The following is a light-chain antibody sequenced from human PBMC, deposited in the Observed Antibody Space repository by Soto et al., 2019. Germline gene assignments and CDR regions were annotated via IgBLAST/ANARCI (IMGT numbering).Light chain of an antibody. CDR2: GAS. J-gene: IGKJ1*01. V-gene: IGKV3-20*01. CDR1: QSVSSSY. Sequence: IVLTQSPGTLYLSPGERATLSCRASQSVSSSYLAWYQQKPGQAPRLLIYGASSWATGIPDRFSGSGSGTDFALTISRLEPEDFAVYYCQQYGSSRWTFGQGAKLEIK. CDR3: QQYGSSRWT.